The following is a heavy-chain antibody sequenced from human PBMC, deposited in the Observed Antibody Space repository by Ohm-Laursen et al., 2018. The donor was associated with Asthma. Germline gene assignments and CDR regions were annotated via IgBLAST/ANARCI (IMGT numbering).Heavy chain of an antibody. Sequence: SLRLSCSVSGFPFNTSWMTWVRQVPGKGLEWVSYISSSSSTIYYADSVKGRFTISRDNAKNSLYLQMNNLRAEDAAIYYCAREWGGMDVWGPGTTVTVSS. CDR2: ISSSSSTI. D-gene: IGHD3-16*01. CDR3: AREWGGMDV. J-gene: IGHJ6*02. V-gene: IGHV3-48*01. CDR1: GFPFNTSW.